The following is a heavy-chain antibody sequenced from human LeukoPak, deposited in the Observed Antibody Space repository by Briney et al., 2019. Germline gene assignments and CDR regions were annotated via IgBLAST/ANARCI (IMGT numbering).Heavy chain of an antibody. J-gene: IGHJ4*02. CDR3: AKDLRRVTFGGAIDY. Sequence: GRSPRLSCAASGFTFSSYGMHWVRQAPGKGLEWVAVISYDGSNKYYADSVKGRFTISRDNSKNTLYLQMNSLRAEDTAVYYCAKDLRRVTFGGAIDYWGQGTLVTVSS. CDR1: GFTFSSYG. D-gene: IGHD3-16*01. CDR2: ISYDGSNK. V-gene: IGHV3-30*18.